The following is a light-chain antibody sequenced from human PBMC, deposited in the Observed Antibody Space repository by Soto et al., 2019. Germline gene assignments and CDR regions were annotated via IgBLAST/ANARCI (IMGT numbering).Light chain of an antibody. CDR3: KQYNVWPLT. Sequence: EIVMTQSPATLSVSPGDRATLSCRASQRVSSNFAWYQQKPGQTPKLLLYVPSTSATGIPPRFSGSGAGTVFTLNVSRLQSEDFAVYYCKQYNVWPLTFGGGTKVEFQ. J-gene: IGKJ4*02. CDR1: QRVSSN. CDR2: VPS. V-gene: IGKV3-15*01.